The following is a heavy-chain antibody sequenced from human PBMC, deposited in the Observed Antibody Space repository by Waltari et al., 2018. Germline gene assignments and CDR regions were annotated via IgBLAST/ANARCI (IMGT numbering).Heavy chain of an antibody. D-gene: IGHD3-10*01. Sequence: EVQLVESGGGLVKPGGSLRLSCAASGFTFSSYSMNWVRQAPGKGLEWVSSISSSSSYIYYADSVKGRFTISRDNAKNSLYLQMNSLRAEDTAVYYCARGSCGSGSYAYYFDYWGQGTLVTVSS. CDR1: GFTFSSYS. CDR2: ISSSSSYI. CDR3: ARGSCGSGSYAYYFDY. J-gene: IGHJ4*02. V-gene: IGHV3-21*01.